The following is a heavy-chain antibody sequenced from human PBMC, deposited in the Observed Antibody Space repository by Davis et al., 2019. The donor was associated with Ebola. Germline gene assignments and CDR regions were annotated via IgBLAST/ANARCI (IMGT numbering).Heavy chain of an antibody. CDR1: GFTFSSHT. CDR3: AGGQWVLPEDY. CDR2: IRQDGSEE. V-gene: IGHV3-7*01. J-gene: IGHJ4*02. D-gene: IGHD1-26*01. Sequence: GGSLRLSCGASGFTFSSHTMNWVRQAPGKGLEWLANIRQDGSEEYYVDSVKGRFTISRDNAKNSLFLQMNGLRAEDTAVYYCAGGQWVLPEDYWGQGTLVTVSS.